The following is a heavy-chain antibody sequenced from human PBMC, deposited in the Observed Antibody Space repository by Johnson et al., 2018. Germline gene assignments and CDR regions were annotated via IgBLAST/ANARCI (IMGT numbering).Heavy chain of an antibody. CDR2: ISYDGSNK. Sequence: QVQLLESGGGVVQPGRSLRLSCAASGFTFSSYAMYWVRQAPGKGLEWVAVISYDGSNKYYADSVKGRFTISRDNSKKTLYLQMNSLRAEDTAVYYCASLEDYYYYYMDVWGKGTTVTVSS. CDR3: ASLEDYYYYYMDV. J-gene: IGHJ6*03. CDR1: GFTFSSYA. V-gene: IGHV3-30*04.